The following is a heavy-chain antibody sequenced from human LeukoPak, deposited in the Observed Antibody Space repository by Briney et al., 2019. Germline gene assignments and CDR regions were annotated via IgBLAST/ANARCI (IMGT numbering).Heavy chain of an antibody. J-gene: IGHJ4*02. CDR2: MNPNSGNT. V-gene: IGHV1-8*01. D-gene: IGHD3-10*01. CDR3: ARGRVRRGDYYGF. CDR1: GYTFTSYD. Sequence: ASVKVSCKASGYTFTSYDINWVRQSTGQGLEWMGWMNPNSGNTGYAQKFQGRVTMTRNTSISTAYMELSSLRSEDTAVYYCARGRVRRGDYYGFWGQGSLVTVSS.